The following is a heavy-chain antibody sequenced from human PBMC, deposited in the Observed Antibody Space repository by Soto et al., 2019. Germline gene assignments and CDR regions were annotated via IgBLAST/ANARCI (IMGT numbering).Heavy chain of an antibody. J-gene: IGHJ6*02. CDR3: ARDLPTMDV. V-gene: IGHV1-18*01. CDR2: IRAYNGNT. Sequence: QVQLVQSGAEVKKPGASVTVSCNASGYTFTSYGISWVRQAPGQGLEWMGWIRAYNGNTNYAQKRQVRVTMTTDTPTRTAYMELRSLRSDATAVYYCARDLPTMDVWGQGTTVTVSS. CDR1: GYTFTSYG.